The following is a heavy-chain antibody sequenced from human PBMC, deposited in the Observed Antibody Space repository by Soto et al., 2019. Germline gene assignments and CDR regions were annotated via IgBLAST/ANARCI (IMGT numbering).Heavy chain of an antibody. V-gene: IGHV4-4*02. CDR2: VYRTGST. CDR3: ARARATIAAAAIFDC. D-gene: IGHD6-13*01. CDR1: GGSISTSNW. J-gene: IGHJ4*02. Sequence: QVQLQESGPGLVKPSGTLSLTCAVSGGSISTSNWWSWVRQPPGKGLEWIGEVYRTGSTNYNPSLESRLTISVDKSMNLFSRKLTSVTAADTAVYYCARARATIAAAAIFDCWGQGTLVTVSS.